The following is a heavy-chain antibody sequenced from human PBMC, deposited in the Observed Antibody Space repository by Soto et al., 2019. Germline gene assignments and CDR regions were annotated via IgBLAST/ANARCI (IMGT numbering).Heavy chain of an antibody. Sequence: QVQLQESGPGLVKPSETLSLTCTVSGGSISSYYWSWIRQPPGKGLEWIGYIYYSGSTNYNPSLKSRVTISVDTSKNQFSLKLSSVTAADTAVYYCARCDPNRFDPWGQGTLVTVSS. CDR1: GGSISSYY. V-gene: IGHV4-59*01. CDR2: IYYSGST. CDR3: ARCDPNRFDP. J-gene: IGHJ5*02.